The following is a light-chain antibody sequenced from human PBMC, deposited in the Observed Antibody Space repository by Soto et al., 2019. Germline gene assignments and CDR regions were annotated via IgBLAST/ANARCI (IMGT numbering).Light chain of an antibody. CDR3: SSYTSSVTLV. V-gene: IGLV2-14*01. CDR1: SSDVGGYNF. Sequence: QSALTQPASVSGSPGQSITISCTGTSSDVGGYNFVSWYQQHPGKAPKVMIYEVSNRPSGVSYRFSGSKSGNTASLTISWLQAEDEADYYCSSYTSSVTLVFGGGTKLTVL. CDR2: EVS. J-gene: IGLJ2*01.